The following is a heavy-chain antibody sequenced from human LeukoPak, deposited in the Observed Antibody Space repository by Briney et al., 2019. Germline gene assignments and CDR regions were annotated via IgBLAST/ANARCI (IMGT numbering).Heavy chain of an antibody. D-gene: IGHD6-19*01. J-gene: IGHJ6*03. CDR2: INPNSGGT. Sequence: ASVKVSCKASGYTFTGYYMQWVRQAPGQGLEWMGWINPNSGGTNYAQKFQGRVTMTRDTSISTAYMELSSLRSEDTAVYYCARGHSGWSLIDYYYYYMDVWGKGTTVTISS. CDR1: GYTFTGYY. CDR3: ARGHSGWSLIDYYYYYMDV. V-gene: IGHV1-2*02.